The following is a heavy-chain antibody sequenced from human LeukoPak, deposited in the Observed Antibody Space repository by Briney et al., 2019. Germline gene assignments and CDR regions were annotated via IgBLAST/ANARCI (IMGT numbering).Heavy chain of an antibody. CDR3: ARAVDYGDGSYFDY. D-gene: IGHD4-17*01. V-gene: IGHV4-34*01. Sequence: SETPSLTCAVYGGSFSGYYWSWIRQPPGKGLEWIGEINHSGSTNYNPSLKSRVTISVDTSKNQFSLKLSSVTAADTAVYYCARAVDYGDGSYFDYWGQGTLVTVSS. CDR2: INHSGST. J-gene: IGHJ4*02. CDR1: GGSFSGYY.